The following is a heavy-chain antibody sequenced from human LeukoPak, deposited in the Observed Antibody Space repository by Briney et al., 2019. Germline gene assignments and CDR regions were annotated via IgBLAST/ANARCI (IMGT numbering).Heavy chain of an antibody. J-gene: IGHJ1*01. D-gene: IGHD3-10*01. Sequence: SETLSLTCTVSAGSVSSGRYYWGWIRQPPGKGLEWIGTFYYSGSTYYNPSLKSRVTISVDTSKNQFSLKLTSVTAADTAVYYCARDHYNESWFKHWGQGTLVTVSS. CDR3: ARDHYNESWFKH. CDR1: AGSVSSGRYY. V-gene: IGHV4-39*07. CDR2: FYYSGST.